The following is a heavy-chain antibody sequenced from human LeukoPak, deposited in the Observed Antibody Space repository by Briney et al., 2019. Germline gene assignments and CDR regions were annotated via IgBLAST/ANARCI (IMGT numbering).Heavy chain of an antibody. D-gene: IGHD6-6*01. Sequence: PGGSPRLSCAASGFTFSSYAMSWVRQAPGKGLEWVSAISGSGGSTYYADSVKGRFTISRDNSKNTLYLQMNSLRAEDTAVYYCAKDKIWSSSFNFDYWGQGTLVTVSS. CDR2: ISGSGGST. V-gene: IGHV3-23*01. CDR1: GFTFSSYA. CDR3: AKDKIWSSSFNFDY. J-gene: IGHJ4*02.